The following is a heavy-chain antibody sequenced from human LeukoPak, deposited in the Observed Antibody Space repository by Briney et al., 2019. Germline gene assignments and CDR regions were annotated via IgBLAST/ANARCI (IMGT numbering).Heavy chain of an antibody. Sequence: GGSLRLSCAASGFTFSSYSMNWVRQAPGKGLEWVSYISNSAIYYADSLKGRFTIPRDNAKNSLYLQMNSLRDEDTAVYYCARDTDYSFDYWGQGTLVTVSS. D-gene: IGHD4-11*01. CDR2: ISNSAI. V-gene: IGHV3-48*02. CDR1: GFTFSSYS. J-gene: IGHJ4*02. CDR3: ARDTDYSFDY.